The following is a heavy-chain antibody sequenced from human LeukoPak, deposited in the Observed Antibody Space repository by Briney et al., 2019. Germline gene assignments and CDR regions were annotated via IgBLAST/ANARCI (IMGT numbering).Heavy chain of an antibody. CDR2: INPNSGGT. D-gene: IGHD2-2*01. J-gene: IGHJ4*02. Sequence: GASVKVSCKASGYTFTGYYMHWVRQAPGQGLEWMGWINPNSGGTNYAQKLQGRVTMTTDTSTSTAYMELRSLRSDDTAVYSCARGDGGIVVVPAVPIVDYWGQGTLVTVSS. CDR3: ARGDGGIVVVPAVPIVDY. V-gene: IGHV1-2*02. CDR1: GYTFTGYY.